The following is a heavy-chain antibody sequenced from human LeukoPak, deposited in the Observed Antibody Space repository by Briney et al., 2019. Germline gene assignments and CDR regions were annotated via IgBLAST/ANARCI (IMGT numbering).Heavy chain of an antibody. CDR2: ISGSGGST. CDR1: GFTFSSYA. V-gene: IGHV3-23*01. CDR3: AKDRTYYYDSSGDGLDY. J-gene: IGHJ4*02. D-gene: IGHD3-22*01. Sequence: GGSLRLSCAASGFTFSSYAMSCVRQAPGKGLEWVSAISGSGGSTYYADSVKGRFTISRDNSKNTLYLQMNSLRAEDTAVYYCAKDRTYYYDSSGDGLDYWGQGTLVTVSS.